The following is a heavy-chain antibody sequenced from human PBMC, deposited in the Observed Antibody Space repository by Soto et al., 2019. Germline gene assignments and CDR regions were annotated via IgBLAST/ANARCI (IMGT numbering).Heavy chain of an antibody. CDR2: IWYDGSNK. V-gene: IGHV3-33*01. D-gene: IGHD4-17*01. CDR3: ARDLSGDYGALDT. J-gene: IGHJ3*02. Sequence: QVQLVESGGGVVQPGRSLRLSCAASGFTFSSYGMHWARQGPGKGLEWVAVIWYDGSNKVYADSVKGRFTISKDNSKNTLYLQMNSLSAEDTAVYYCARDLSGDYGALDTWGQGTMVTVSS. CDR1: GFTFSSYG.